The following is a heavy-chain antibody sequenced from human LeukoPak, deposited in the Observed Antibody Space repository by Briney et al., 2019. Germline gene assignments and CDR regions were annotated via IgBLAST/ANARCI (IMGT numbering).Heavy chain of an antibody. V-gene: IGHV1-2*02. CDR2: INPNSGGT. D-gene: IGHD3-22*01. Sequence: ASVKVSCKASGFTFTAYYMHWVRQAPGQGLEWMGWINPNSGGTSYAQKCQGRVTMTRDTSISTAYMELSRLRSDDTAVYYCASLFYYDSSGYFSFDYWGQGTLVTVSS. CDR3: ASLFYYDSSGYFSFDY. J-gene: IGHJ4*02. CDR1: GFTFTAYY.